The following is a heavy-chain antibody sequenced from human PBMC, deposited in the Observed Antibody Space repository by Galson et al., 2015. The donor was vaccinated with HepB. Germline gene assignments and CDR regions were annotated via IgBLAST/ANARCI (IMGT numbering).Heavy chain of an antibody. CDR1: GFTFSNYK. J-gene: IGHJ4*02. CDR3: ARDFQDYYHGLGNPFDY. Sequence: LSCAASGFTFSNYKMNWVRQAPGKGLEWVSSISPSSAYKYYADSVKGRFTISRDNDKKSLFLQMNSLRAEDTAIYYCARDFQDYYHGLGNPFDYWGQGTLVTVSS. D-gene: IGHD3-10*01. CDR2: ISPSSAYK. V-gene: IGHV3-21*01.